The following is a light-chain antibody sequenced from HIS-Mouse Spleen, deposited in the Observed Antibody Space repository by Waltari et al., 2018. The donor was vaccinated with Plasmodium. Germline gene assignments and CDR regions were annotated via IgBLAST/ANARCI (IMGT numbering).Light chain of an antibody. CDR3: KQYVNLPPALT. V-gene: IGKV1-33*01. CDR1: QDISNY. CDR2: DAS. J-gene: IGKJ3*01. Sequence: DIQMTQSPSSLSASVGDRVTITCQASQDISNYLNWYQQKPGKAPKPLIYDASNLETGVPSSLSGSESGTDLIFTTGSLQLENIATYSCKQYVNLPPALTSGPGPKWISN.